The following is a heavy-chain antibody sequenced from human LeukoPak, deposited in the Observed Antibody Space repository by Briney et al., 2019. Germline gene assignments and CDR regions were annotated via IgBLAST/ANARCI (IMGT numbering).Heavy chain of an antibody. CDR3: AKVRMITMIAYDAFDI. J-gene: IGHJ3*02. CDR2: ISGSGHST. Sequence: GGSLRLSCAASGFTFNNYAMNWVRQAPGRGLEWVSAISGSGHSTYYADSVKGRFSISRDNSKNTLDLQMNSLRAEDTAIYYCAKVRMITMIAYDAFDIWGQGTMVTVSS. CDR1: GFTFNNYA. D-gene: IGHD3-22*01. V-gene: IGHV3-23*01.